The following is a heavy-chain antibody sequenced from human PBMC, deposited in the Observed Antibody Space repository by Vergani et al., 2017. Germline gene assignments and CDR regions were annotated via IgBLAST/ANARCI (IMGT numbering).Heavy chain of an antibody. CDR2: INTNTGNP. V-gene: IGHV7-4-1*02. CDR1: GYTLSRYS. CDR3: ARDSRYDFWSGYYSYYYYYMDV. Sequence: VRRVQSGSELKKPGASVKVSCKPSGYTLSRYSINWVRQAPGQGLEWMGWINTNTGNPAYAQGFRGRFVFSLDTSVNTAYLQINNLKSDDTAVYYCARDSRYDFWSGYYSYYYYYMDVWGKGTTVTVSS. D-gene: IGHD3-3*01. J-gene: IGHJ6*03.